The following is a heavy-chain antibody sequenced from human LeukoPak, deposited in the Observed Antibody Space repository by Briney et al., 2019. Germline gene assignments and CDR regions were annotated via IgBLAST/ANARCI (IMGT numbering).Heavy chain of an antibody. CDR2: ISSSSSYI. CDR3: ARLEMATISAFDI. CDR1: GFTFSSYS. J-gene: IGHJ3*02. D-gene: IGHD5-24*01. Sequence: GGSLRLSCAASGFTFSSYSMNWVRQAPGKGLEWVSSISSSSSYIYYADSVKGRFTISRDNAKNSLYLQMNSPRAEDTAVYYCARLEMATISAFDIWGQGTMVTVSS. V-gene: IGHV3-21*01.